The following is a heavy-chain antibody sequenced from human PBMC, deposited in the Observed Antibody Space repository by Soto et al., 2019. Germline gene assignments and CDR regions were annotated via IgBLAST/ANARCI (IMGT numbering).Heavy chain of an antibody. Sequence: QVQLQQWGAGLLKPSETLSLTCAVYGGSFSGYYWSWIRQPPGKGLEWIGEINHSGSTNYTPSLKSRVTISVDTSKNQFSLKLSSVTAADTAVYYCARGTAMANYGMDVWGQGTTVTVSS. V-gene: IGHV4-34*01. J-gene: IGHJ6*02. CDR2: INHSGST. CDR3: ARGTAMANYGMDV. CDR1: GGSFSGYY. D-gene: IGHD5-18*01.